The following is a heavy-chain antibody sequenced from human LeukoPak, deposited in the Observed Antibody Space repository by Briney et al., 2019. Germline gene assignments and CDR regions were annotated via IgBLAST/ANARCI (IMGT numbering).Heavy chain of an antibody. V-gene: IGHV3-64*01. J-gene: IGHJ4*02. D-gene: IGHD4-17*01. CDR1: GFTFSSYA. Sequence: PGGSLRLSCAASGFTFSSYAMHWVRQAPGKGLEYVSAISSNGGSTYYANSVKGRFTISRDNSKNTLYLQMGSLRAEDMAVYYCARNDYGDYPFDYWGQGTLVTVFS. CDR3: ARNDYGDYPFDY. CDR2: ISSNGGST.